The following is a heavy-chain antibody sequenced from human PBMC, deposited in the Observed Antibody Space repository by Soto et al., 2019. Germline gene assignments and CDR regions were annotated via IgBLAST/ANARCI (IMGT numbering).Heavy chain of an antibody. CDR1: GYTLTELS. V-gene: IGHV1-24*01. Sequence: ASVKVSCKVSGYTLTELSMHWVRQAPGKGLEWMGRIIPILGITNYAQKFQGRVTITADKSTSTAYMELSSLRSEDTAVYYCAGSGGSRSAFDIWGQGTMVTVSS. D-gene: IGHD2-15*01. CDR3: AGSGGSRSAFDI. CDR2: IIPILGIT. J-gene: IGHJ3*02.